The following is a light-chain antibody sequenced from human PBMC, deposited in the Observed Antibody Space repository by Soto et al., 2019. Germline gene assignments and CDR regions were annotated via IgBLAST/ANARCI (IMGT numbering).Light chain of an antibody. Sequence: EVVLIQSPATLSLSPGERATLSCRASQSVGSYLAWFHQKPGQAPRLLIYDASNRAPGIPARFSGSGSGTDFTLTISSLDPEDFGVYYCQQRKNWPPITFGQGTRLEIK. V-gene: IGKV3-11*01. CDR3: QQRKNWPPIT. CDR2: DAS. J-gene: IGKJ5*01. CDR1: QSVGSY.